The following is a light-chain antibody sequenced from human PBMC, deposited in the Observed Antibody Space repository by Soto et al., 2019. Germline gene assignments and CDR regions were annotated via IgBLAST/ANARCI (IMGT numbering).Light chain of an antibody. CDR3: QPYNSYSRT. J-gene: IGKJ1*01. CDR1: RSIDSW. Sequence: DIVMTQSPDSLAVSLGERATITCRASRSIDSWLAWYQHKPGKAPKLLIFKASTLETGVPSRFSGSGSETEFTLAISSLQPDESATYYCQPYNSYSRTFGQGTKV. CDR2: KAS. V-gene: IGKV1-5*03.